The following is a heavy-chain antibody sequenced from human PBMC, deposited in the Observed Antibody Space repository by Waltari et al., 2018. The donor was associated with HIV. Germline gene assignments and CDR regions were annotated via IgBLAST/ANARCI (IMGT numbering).Heavy chain of an antibody. CDR3: AREALYDSSGYYFDY. J-gene: IGHJ4*02. CDR1: EFTFNNYW. Sequence: EVQLVESGGGLVPPGGSLRLSCAASEFTFNNYWMTWVRQAPGKGLEWVANIKQDESEKYYVDSVKGRFTISRDNAKNSLFLQMNSLRAEDTAVYYCAREALYDSSGYYFDYWGQGTLVTVSS. CDR2: IKQDESEK. V-gene: IGHV3-7*01. D-gene: IGHD3-22*01.